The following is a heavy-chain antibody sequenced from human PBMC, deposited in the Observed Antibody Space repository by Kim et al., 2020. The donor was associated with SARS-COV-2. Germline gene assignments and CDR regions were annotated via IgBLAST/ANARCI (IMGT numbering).Heavy chain of an antibody. CDR3: ARDLTSSTSLDAEYFQH. Sequence: GGSLRLSCAASGFTFSDYYMSWIRQAPGKGLEWVSYISSSSSYTNYADSVKGRFTISRDNAKNSLYLQMNSLRAEDTAVYYCARDLTSSTSLDAEYFQHWGQGTLVTVSS. CDR2: ISSSSSYT. V-gene: IGHV3-11*06. D-gene: IGHD2-2*01. CDR1: GFTFSDYY. J-gene: IGHJ1*01.